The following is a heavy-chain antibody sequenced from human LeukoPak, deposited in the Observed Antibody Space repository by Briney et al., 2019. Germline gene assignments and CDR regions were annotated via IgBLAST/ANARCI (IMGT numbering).Heavy chain of an antibody. CDR2: IYYSGTT. D-gene: IGHD5-18*01. V-gene: IGHV4-59*12. CDR3: ARGGMDTAMASFDY. Sequence: SETLSLTCTVSGGSISSYYWNWIRQPPGKGLEWIGYIYYSGTTNYNPSLKSRVTISVDTSKNQFSLKLSSVTAADTAVYYCARGGMDTAMASFDYWGQGTLVTVSS. J-gene: IGHJ4*02. CDR1: GGSISSYY.